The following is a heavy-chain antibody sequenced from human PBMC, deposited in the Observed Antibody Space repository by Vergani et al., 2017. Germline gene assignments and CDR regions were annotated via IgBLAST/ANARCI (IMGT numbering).Heavy chain of an antibody. J-gene: IGHJ5*02. V-gene: IGHV1-69*02. CDR2: IIPILGIA. CDR1: GGTFSSYT. D-gene: IGHD3-10*01. Sequence: QVQLVQSGAEVKKPGSSVKVSCKASGGTFSSYTISWVRQAPGQGLEWMGMIIPILGIANYAQKFQGRVTITADKSTSTAYMELSSLRSEDTAVYYCARMTRRGGWFDPWGQGTLVTVSS. CDR3: ARMTRRGGWFDP.